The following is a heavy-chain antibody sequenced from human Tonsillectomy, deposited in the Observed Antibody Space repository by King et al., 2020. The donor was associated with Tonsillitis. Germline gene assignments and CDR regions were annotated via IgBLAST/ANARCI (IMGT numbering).Heavy chain of an antibody. CDR2: IWDDGSNK. CDR3: ARDLGSGWYIDAFDI. CDR1: GFTFSSYG. D-gene: IGHD6-19*01. V-gene: IGHV3-33*01. J-gene: IGHJ3*02. Sequence: VQLVESGGGVVQPGRSLRLSCAASGFTFSSYGMHWVRQAPGKGLEWVAVIWDDGSNKLYADSVKGRFTISRDNSKNTLYLQMNSLRVEDTAVYYCARDLGSGWYIDAFDIWGQGTMVTVSS.